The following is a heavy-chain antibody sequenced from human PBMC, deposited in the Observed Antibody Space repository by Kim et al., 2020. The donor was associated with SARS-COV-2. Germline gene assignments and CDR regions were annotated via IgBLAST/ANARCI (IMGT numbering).Heavy chain of an antibody. CDR3: ARRQRGVVTQVAFDI. J-gene: IGHJ3*02. Sequence: SETLSLTCTFSGGSISSGGYYWSWIRQHPGKGLEWIGYIYYSGSTYYNPSLKSRVTISVDTSKNQFSLKLSSVTAADTAVYYCARRQRGVVTQVAFDIWGQGTMVTVSS. V-gene: IGHV4-31*03. D-gene: IGHD2-21*02. CDR2: IYYSGST. CDR1: GGSISSGGYY.